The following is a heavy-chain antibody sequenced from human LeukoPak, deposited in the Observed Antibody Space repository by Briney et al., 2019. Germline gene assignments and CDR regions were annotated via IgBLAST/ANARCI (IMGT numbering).Heavy chain of an antibody. CDR2: ISAYNGNT. J-gene: IGHJ3*02. CDR3: ARGSYGDYGGAAFDI. Sequence: GASVKVSXKASGYTFTSYGISWVRQAPGQGLEWMGWISAYNGNTNYAQKLQGRVTMTTDTSTSTAYMELRSLRSDDTAVYHCARGSYGDYGGAAFDIWGQGTMVTVSS. CDR1: GYTFTSYG. V-gene: IGHV1-18*01. D-gene: IGHD4-17*01.